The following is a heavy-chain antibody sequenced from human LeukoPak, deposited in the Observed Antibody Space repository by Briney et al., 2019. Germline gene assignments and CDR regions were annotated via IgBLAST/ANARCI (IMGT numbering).Heavy chain of an antibody. D-gene: IGHD3-10*01. CDR2: INPNSGGT. J-gene: IGHJ3*02. CDR1: GYTFTGYY. Sequence: ASVNVSCKASGYTFTGYYMHWVRQAPGQGLEWMGRINPNSGGTNYAQKFQGRVTMTRDTSISTAYMELSRLRSDDTAVYYCAREVLLWFGELSGLDAFDIWGQGTMVTVSS. CDR3: AREVLLWFGELSGLDAFDI. V-gene: IGHV1-2*06.